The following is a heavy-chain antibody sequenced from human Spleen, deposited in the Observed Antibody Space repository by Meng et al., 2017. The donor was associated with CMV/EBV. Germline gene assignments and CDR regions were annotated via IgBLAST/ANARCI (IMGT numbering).Heavy chain of an antibody. J-gene: IGHJ4*02. CDR1: GFTFSGYS. V-gene: IGHV3-21*01. CDR3: ARVVTSTDYFDY. Sequence: SCAASGFTFSGYSMNWVRQAPGKGLDWVSSISDSSSYIYYADSVKGRFTISRDNAKNSLYLQMNSLRAEDTAVYYCARVVTSTDYFDYWGQGTLVTVSS. CDR2: ISDSSSYI. D-gene: IGHD5/OR15-5a*01.